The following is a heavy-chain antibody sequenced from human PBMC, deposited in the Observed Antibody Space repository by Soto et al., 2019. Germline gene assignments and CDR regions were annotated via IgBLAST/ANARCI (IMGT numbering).Heavy chain of an antibody. CDR3: ASTREGAYYYYGMDV. D-gene: IGHD3-16*01. V-gene: IGHV3-66*01. J-gene: IGHJ6*02. Sequence: GGSLRLSCVASGFTVSSNYMSWVRQAPGKGREWVSVIYSGGSTYYADSVKGRFTISRHNSKNTLYLQMNSLRAEDTAVYYCASTREGAYYYYGMDVWGQGTTVTVSS. CDR1: GFTVSSNY. CDR2: IYSGGST.